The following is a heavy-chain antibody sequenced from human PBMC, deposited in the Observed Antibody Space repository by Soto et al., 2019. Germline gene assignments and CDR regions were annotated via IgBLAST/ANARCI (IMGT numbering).Heavy chain of an antibody. Sequence: WGSLRLSCTASGFILNDYQMTWIRQPPGRGLDWVSSIRGRYNTTYYADSVKGRFIISRDNTKNAVFLQMSGLRAEDTAVYFCARSGATTSPFNSWGRGTLVTVSS. D-gene: IGHD1-26*01. CDR1: GFILNDYQ. V-gene: IGHV3-11*01. CDR2: IRGRYNTT. J-gene: IGHJ4*02. CDR3: ARSGATTSPFNS.